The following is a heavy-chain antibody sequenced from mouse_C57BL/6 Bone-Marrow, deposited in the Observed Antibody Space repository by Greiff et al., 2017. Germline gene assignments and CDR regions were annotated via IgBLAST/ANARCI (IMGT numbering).Heavy chain of an antibody. CDR2: INSDGGST. J-gene: IGHJ1*03. Sequence: EVKLEESGGGLVQPGESLKLSCESNEYEFPSHDMSWVRKTPEKRLELVAAINSDGGSTYYPDTMERRFIISRDNTKKTLYLQMSSLRSEDTALYYCARQVYYYGSSPYWYFDVWGTGTTVTVSS. CDR1: EYEFPSHD. V-gene: IGHV5-2*03. D-gene: IGHD1-1*01. CDR3: ARQVYYYGSSPYWYFDV.